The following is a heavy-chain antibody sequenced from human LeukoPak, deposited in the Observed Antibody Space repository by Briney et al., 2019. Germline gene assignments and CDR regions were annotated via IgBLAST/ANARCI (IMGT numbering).Heavy chain of an antibody. Sequence: GGSLRLSCAAFGFTFSIYWMSWVRQARGKGLEGVANMNRDGSEKNYVDSIKGRFTISRDNAANSLYLQINSLRVEDTAVYYCARDGGIIRFGGQDVWGQGTTVIVS. D-gene: IGHD3-16*01. V-gene: IGHV3-7*01. CDR3: ARDGGIIRFGGQDV. CDR1: GFTFSIYW. CDR2: MNRDGSEK. J-gene: IGHJ6*02.